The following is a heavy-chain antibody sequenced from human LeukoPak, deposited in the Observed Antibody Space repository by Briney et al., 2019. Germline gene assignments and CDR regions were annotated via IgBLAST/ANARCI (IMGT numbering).Heavy chain of an antibody. D-gene: IGHD6-19*01. CDR3: ARDVVRAVAGFIDF. V-gene: IGHV3-21*01. CDR2: ISSSSSYI. Sequence: AGSLSLSCAASGFTFSSYSMNWVRQAPGKGLEWVSSISSSSSYIYYADSVKGRFTISRDNAKNSLYLQMNSLRAEDTAVYYCARDVVRAVAGFIDFWGQGTLVTVSS. J-gene: IGHJ4*02. CDR1: GFTFSSYS.